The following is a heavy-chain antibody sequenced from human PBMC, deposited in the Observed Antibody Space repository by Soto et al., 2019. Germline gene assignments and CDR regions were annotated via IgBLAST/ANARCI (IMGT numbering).Heavy chain of an antibody. CDR2: IYYSGST. V-gene: IGHV4-31*03. J-gene: IGHJ3*02. CDR3: ERGATIVVVPAATTYAFDI. Sequence: QVQLQESCPGLVKPSQTLSLTCTVSGGSISSGGYYWSWIRQHPGTGLEWIGYIYYSGSTYYNPSLNSRITISVGTSKIHFCVKRSYGTAADTAVYYCERGATIVVVPAATTYAFDIWGEGTMVTVSS. D-gene: IGHD2-2*01. CDR1: GGSISSGGYY.